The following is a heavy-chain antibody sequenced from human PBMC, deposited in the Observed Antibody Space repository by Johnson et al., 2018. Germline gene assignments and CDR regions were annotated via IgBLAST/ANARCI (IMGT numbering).Heavy chain of an antibody. D-gene: IGHD4-23*01. J-gene: IGHJ3*02. V-gene: IGHV3-74*01. Sequence: VQLQESGGGLVQPGGSLRLSCAASGFTFSSYWMHWVRQAPGKGLVWVSRIISDGSSTSYADSVKGRFTISRDNAKNTRYLQMNSLRAEDTAVYYCATANSHAFDMWGQGTMVTVSS. CDR2: IISDGSST. CDR1: GFTFSSYW. CDR3: ATANSHAFDM.